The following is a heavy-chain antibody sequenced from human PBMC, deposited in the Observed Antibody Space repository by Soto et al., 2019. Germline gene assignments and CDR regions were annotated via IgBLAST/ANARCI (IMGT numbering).Heavy chain of an antibody. CDR3: AKDRSPSHGAPRYYFGY. Sequence: EVQLLESGGGLVQPGGSLRLSCAASGFTFSSYAMSWVRQAPGKGLEWVSAISGSGGSTYYADSVKGRFTISRDNSKNTLYRQMNSLRAEDTAVSYCAKDRSPSHGAPRYYFGYWGQGTLVTVSS. V-gene: IGHV3-23*01. J-gene: IGHJ4*02. CDR1: GFTFSSYA. D-gene: IGHD4-17*01. CDR2: ISGSGGST.